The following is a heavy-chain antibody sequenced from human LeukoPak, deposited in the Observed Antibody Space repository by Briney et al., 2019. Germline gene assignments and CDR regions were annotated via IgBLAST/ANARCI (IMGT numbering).Heavy chain of an antibody. CDR1: GASISSYY. CDR3: AKGRGSGTYHGGLFDF. V-gene: IGHV4-59*01. J-gene: IGHJ4*02. D-gene: IGHD3-10*01. Sequence: SETLSLTCSVSGASISSYYYHWIRQAPGKGLEWIGSIYQSGGSNYNPSLRSPVTISIDTSKNQISLRMTSVTTADTAIYYCAKGRGSGTYHGGLFDFWGQGTPVTVSS. CDR2: IYQSGGS.